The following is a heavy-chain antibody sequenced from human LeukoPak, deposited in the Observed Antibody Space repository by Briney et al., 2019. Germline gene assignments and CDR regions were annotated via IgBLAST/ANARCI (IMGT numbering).Heavy chain of an antibody. J-gene: IGHJ3*02. CDR2: ISVYNSNT. CDR1: GYTFTSSG. D-gene: IGHD3-22*01. Sequence: GASVKVSCKASGYTFTSSGISWVRQAPGQGLEWMGWISVYNSNTNYAQKFQGRVTMTTDTSTSTAYMEMRSLRSDDTAMYYCARGGDYYDTDDAFDIWGQGTMVTVSS. V-gene: IGHV1-18*01. CDR3: ARGGDYYDTDDAFDI.